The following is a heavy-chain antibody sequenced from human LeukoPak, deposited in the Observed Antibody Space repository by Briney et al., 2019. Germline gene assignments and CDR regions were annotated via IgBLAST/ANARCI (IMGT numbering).Heavy chain of an antibody. V-gene: IGHV3-7*01. CDR3: ARDYSDTFDI. CDR2: IKQDGSEK. D-gene: IGHD6-13*01. J-gene: IGHJ3*02. Sequence: GGSLRLSCAASRFTFSSYWMSWVRQAPGKGLEWVANIKQDGSEKYYVDSVKGRFTISRDNAKNSLYLQMNSLRAEDTAVYYCARDYSDTFDIWGHGTMVTVSS. CDR1: RFTFSSYW.